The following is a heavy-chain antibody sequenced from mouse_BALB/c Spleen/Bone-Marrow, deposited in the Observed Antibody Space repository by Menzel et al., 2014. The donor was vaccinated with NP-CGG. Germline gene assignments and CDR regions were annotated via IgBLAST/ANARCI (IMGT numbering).Heavy chain of an antibody. J-gene: IGHJ2*01. CDR3: ARHHRYAYYFDY. CDR2: IHPNSGNT. V-gene: IGHV1S130*01. CDR1: GYTFTNSW. Sequence: VQLQQSGSVLVRPGASVKLSCKASGYTFTNSWIHWAKQRPGQGLEWIGEIHPNSGNTNFNEKFKVKATLTVDTSSSTAYVDPSSLTAEDSAVYYCARHHRYAYYFDYWGQGTTLTVSS. D-gene: IGHD2-14*01.